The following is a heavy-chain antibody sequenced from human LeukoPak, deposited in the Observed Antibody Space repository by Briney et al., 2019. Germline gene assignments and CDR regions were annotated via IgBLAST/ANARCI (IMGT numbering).Heavy chain of an antibody. Sequence: GGSLRLSCAASGFTFSRYWMNWVRQAPGKGLEWVANIKHDGSAQNYVDSVKGRFTISRDNAKNSLYLQMNSLRAEDTALYYCAKVGYCSGGSCFLGYYGMDVWGQGTTVTVSS. D-gene: IGHD2-15*01. J-gene: IGHJ6*02. CDR3: AKVGYCSGGSCFLGYYGMDV. CDR1: GFTFSRYW. V-gene: IGHV3-7*03. CDR2: IKHDGSAQ.